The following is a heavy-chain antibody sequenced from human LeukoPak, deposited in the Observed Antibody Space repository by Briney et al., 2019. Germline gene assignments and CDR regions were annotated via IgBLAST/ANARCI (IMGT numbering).Heavy chain of an antibody. J-gene: IGHJ6*03. Sequence: ASVKVSCKVSGYTLTELSMHWVRQAPGKGLEWMGGFDPEDGETIYAQKFQGRVTMTEDTSTDTAYMELSSLRSEDTAVYYCATRGQGVPPAGYYMDVWGKGTTVTVSS. V-gene: IGHV1-24*01. CDR1: GYTLTELS. D-gene: IGHD2-2*01. CDR3: ATRGQGVPPAGYYMDV. CDR2: FDPEDGET.